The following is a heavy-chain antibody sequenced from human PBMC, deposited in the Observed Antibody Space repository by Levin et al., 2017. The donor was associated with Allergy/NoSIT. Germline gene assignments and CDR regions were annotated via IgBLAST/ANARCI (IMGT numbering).Heavy chain of an antibody. V-gene: IGHV3-23*01. J-gene: IGHJ4*02. CDR3: AKSRSSPTRDFDY. CDR1: GVTFSSNA. CDR2: ISGSGATT. D-gene: IGHD1-14*01. Sequence: GESLKISCAASGVTFSSNAMNWVRQAPGEGLEWVSVISGSGATTFYADSVKGRFTISRDNSKNTLYLQMNTLRAEDTAVYDCAKSRSSPTRDFDYWGQGTLVTVSA.